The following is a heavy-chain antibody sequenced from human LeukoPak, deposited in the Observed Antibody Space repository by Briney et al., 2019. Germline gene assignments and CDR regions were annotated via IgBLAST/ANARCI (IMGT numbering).Heavy chain of an antibody. CDR3: ARDEGYCGGDCYSSGFDY. Sequence: SVKVSCKDSGGTFSSYAISWLRQAPGQGLEWMGRIIPIFGTANYAQKFQGKVTITTDESTSTAYMELSSLRSEDTAVYYCARDEGYCGGDCYSSGFDYWGQGTLVTVSS. J-gene: IGHJ4*02. CDR2: IIPIFGTA. D-gene: IGHD2-21*02. CDR1: GGTFSSYA. V-gene: IGHV1-69*05.